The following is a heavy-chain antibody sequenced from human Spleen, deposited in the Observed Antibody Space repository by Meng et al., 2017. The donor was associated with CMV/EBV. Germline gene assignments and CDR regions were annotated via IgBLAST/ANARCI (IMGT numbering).Heavy chain of an antibody. D-gene: IGHD2-15*01. J-gene: IGHJ4*02. Sequence: LSLTCAASGFTVSSNYMSWVRQAPGKGLEWVSVIYSGGSTYYADSVKGRFTISRDNSKNTLYLQMNSLRAEDTAVYYCAKGGRPFDYWGQGTLVTVSS. V-gene: IGHV3-66*02. CDR1: GFTVSSNY. CDR3: AKGGRPFDY. CDR2: IYSGGST.